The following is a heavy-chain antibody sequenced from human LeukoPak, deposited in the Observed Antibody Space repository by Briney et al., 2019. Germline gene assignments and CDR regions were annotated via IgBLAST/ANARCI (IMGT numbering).Heavy chain of an antibody. J-gene: IGHJ4*02. CDR3: ARPYNSGWYADFDY. V-gene: IGHV3-30*04. CDR1: GFIFSSYA. CDR2: ISYDGSNK. D-gene: IGHD6-19*01. Sequence: GSLRLSCAASGFIFSSYAVHWVRQAPGKGLEWVAVISYDGSNKYYADSVKGRFTISRDNSKNTLYLQMNSLRAEDTAVYCCARPYNSGWYADFDYWGQGTLVTVSS.